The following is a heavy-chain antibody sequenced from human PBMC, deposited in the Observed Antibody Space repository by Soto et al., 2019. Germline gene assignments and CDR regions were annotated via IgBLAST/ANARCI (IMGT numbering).Heavy chain of an antibody. CDR2: IYSDGDI. Sequence: EVQLVESGGGLVQSGGSLRLSCAASGFTVSNNYMSWVRQAPGKGLEWVSRIYSDGDIHYADSVRGRFTISRDSSKNTLYLQMNSLRAEDTAVYYCATSPVAGTFGGQGTLVTVSS. D-gene: IGHD6-19*01. CDR1: GFTVSNNY. CDR3: ATSPVAGTF. V-gene: IGHV3-66*01. J-gene: IGHJ4*02.